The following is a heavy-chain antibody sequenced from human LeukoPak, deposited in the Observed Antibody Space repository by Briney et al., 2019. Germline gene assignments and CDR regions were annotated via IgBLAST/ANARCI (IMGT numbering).Heavy chain of an antibody. Sequence: ASVKVSCKASGYTFTSYGISWVRQAPGQGLEWMGWISAYNGNTNYAQKLQGRVTMTTDTSTSTAYMELRSLRSDDTAVYYCARDSSGWFRVDAFDIWGQGTMVTVSS. J-gene: IGHJ3*02. CDR2: ISAYNGNT. D-gene: IGHD6-19*01. CDR3: ARDSSGWFRVDAFDI. V-gene: IGHV1-18*01. CDR1: GYTFTSYG.